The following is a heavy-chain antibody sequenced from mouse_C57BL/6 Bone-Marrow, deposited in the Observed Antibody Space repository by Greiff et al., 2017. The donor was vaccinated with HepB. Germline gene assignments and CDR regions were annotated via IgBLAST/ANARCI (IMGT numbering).Heavy chain of an antibody. V-gene: IGHV1-82*01. Sequence: QVQLQQSGPELVKPGASVKISCKASGYAFSSSWMNWVKQRPGKGLEWIGRIYPGDGDTNYNGKFKGKATLTADKSSSTAYMQLSSLTSEDSAVYFFANSYYFVSSYGAWFAYWGRGTLVTVSA. J-gene: IGHJ3*01. D-gene: IGHD1-1*01. CDR2: IYPGDGDT. CDR1: GYAFSSSW. CDR3: ANSYYFVSSYGAWFAY.